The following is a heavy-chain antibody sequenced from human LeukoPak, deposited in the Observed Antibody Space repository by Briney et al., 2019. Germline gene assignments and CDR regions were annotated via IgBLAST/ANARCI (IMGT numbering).Heavy chain of an antibody. CDR2: IYPGDSDI. J-gene: IGHJ4*02. D-gene: IGHD6-19*01. V-gene: IGHV5-51*01. CDR3: VRHPIAVAGAGGLDY. Sequence: HGESLKISCKGAGYYFTDYWIAWVRQMPGKGLKWMGIIYPGDSDIKYSPSFQGQVTISVDKSVNTAYLQWGSLKASDTAMYYCVRHPIAVAGAGGLDYWGQGTLVTVSS. CDR1: GYYFTDYW.